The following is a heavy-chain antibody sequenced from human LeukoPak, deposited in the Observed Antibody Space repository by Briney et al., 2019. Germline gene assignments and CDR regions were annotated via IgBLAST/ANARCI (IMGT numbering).Heavy chain of an antibody. CDR2: IIAIFGTA. V-gene: IGHV1-69*05. Sequence: SVKVSCKASGGTFSSYAMSWVRQAPGQGLEWMGRIIAIFGTANYAQKLQGRVTITRDESTRKAYMEMSRLRSEDTGVYYCASPLGYCSGGSCYSDYWGQGTLVTVSS. CDR3: ASPLGYCSGGSCYSDY. CDR1: GGTFSSYA. D-gene: IGHD2-15*01. J-gene: IGHJ4*02.